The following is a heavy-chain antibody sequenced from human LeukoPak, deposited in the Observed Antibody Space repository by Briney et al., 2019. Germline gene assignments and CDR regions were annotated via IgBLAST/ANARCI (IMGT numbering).Heavy chain of an antibody. CDR2: ISWDGGST. V-gene: IGHV3-43D*04. CDR1: GFTFDDYA. J-gene: IGHJ6*03. CDR3: AKDRYCSSTSCYSYMDV. Sequence: RTGGSLRLSCAASGFTFDDYAMHWVRQAPGKGLEWVSLISWDGGSTYYADSVKGRFTISRDNSKNSLYLQMNSLRAEDTALYYCAKDRYCSSTSCYSYMDVWGKGTTVTVSS. D-gene: IGHD2-2*02.